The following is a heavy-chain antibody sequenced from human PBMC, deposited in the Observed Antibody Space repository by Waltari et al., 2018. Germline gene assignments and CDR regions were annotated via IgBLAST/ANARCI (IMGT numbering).Heavy chain of an antibody. J-gene: IGHJ4*02. CDR2: IYYSGSK. V-gene: IGHV4-39*07. CDR1: GDSISSSRYY. Sequence: QLQLQESGPGLVKPSETLSLTCPVSGDSISSSRYYWGWIRQPPGKGLEWIASIYYSGSKYYNPSLRSRLTISLDTSKNQFSLKVSSVTAADTAVYYCAREEIYYDTSGYYFDYWGQGTLVTVSS. CDR3: AREEIYYDTSGYYFDY. D-gene: IGHD3-22*01.